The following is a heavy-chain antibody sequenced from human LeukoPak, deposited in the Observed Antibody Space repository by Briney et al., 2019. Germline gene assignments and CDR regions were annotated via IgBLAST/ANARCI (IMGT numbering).Heavy chain of an antibody. CDR1: GGSFSGDY. J-gene: IGHJ5*02. V-gene: IGHV4-34*01. Sequence: SETLSLTCAVHGGSFSGDYWSWIRQPPVKGLESIGEINHSGSTNYNPSIKNRVTISVDKSKNQFSLKLSSVTAADTAVYYFFKQKTAYDIPPKRFDPWGQGTLVTVSS. CDR2: INHSGST. D-gene: IGHD3-9*01. CDR3: FKQKTAYDIPPKRFDP.